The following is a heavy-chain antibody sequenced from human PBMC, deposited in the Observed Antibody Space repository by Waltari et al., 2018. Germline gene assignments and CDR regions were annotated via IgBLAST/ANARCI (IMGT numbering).Heavy chain of an antibody. CDR1: GYTFTGYY. Sequence: QVQLVQSGAEVKKPGASVKVSCEASGYTFTGYYLHWVRQAPGQGLEGMGWIDPNSGATNYAQKFLGRVTMTRDTSISPAYMELSRLRSDDTAFYYCARGSIAAGSFDYWGQGTLVTVSS. J-gene: IGHJ4*01. CDR3: ARGSIAAGSFDY. D-gene: IGHD6-6*01. V-gene: IGHV1-2*02. CDR2: IDPNSGAT.